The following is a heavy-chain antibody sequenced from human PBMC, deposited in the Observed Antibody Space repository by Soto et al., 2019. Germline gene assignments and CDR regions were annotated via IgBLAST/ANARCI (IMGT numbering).Heavy chain of an antibody. CDR1: GVTCGSYA. Sequence: GGSLRLSCAASGVTCGSYAGHWVRQAPGKGLEWVAVISYDGSNKYYADSVKGRFTISRDNSKNTLYLQMNSLRAEDTAVYYCARAGFWSGYYTGSYYYGMDVWGQGTTVTVSS. CDR3: ARAGFWSGYYTGSYYYGMDV. J-gene: IGHJ6*02. V-gene: IGHV3-30-3*01. CDR2: ISYDGSNK. D-gene: IGHD3-3*01.